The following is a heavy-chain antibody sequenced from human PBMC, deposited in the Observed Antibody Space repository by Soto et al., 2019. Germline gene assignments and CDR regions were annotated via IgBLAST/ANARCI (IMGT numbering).Heavy chain of an antibody. CDR3: ARRRDSSGYYPRYYYGMDV. D-gene: IGHD3-22*01. Sequence: SETLSLTCAVYGGSFSGYYWSWIRQPPGKWLEWIGEINHSGSTNYNPSLKSRVTISVDTSKNQFSLKLSSVTAADTAVYYCARRRDSSGYYPRYYYGMDVWGQGXTVTVYS. CDR1: GGSFSGYY. V-gene: IGHV4-34*01. CDR2: INHSGST. J-gene: IGHJ6*02.